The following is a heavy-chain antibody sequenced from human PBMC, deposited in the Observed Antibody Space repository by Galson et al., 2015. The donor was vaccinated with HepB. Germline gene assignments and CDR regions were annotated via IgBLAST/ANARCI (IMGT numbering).Heavy chain of an antibody. CDR3: ARESSGYYYDSSGYALGAFDI. CDR1: GFTFSSYA. V-gene: IGHV3-30*04. Sequence: SLRLSCAASGFTFSSYAMHWVRQAPGKGLEWVAVISYDGSNKYYADSVKGRFTISRDNSKNTLYLQMNSLRAEDTAVYYCARESSGYYYDSSGYALGAFDIWGQGTMVTVSS. D-gene: IGHD3-22*01. J-gene: IGHJ3*02. CDR2: ISYDGSNK.